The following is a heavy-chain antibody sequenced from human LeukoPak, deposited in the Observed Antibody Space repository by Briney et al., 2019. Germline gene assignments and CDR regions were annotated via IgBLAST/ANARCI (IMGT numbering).Heavy chain of an antibody. V-gene: IGHV3-48*03. D-gene: IGHD3/OR15-3a*01. Sequence: PGGSLRLSCAASGFTFSSYEMNWVRQAPGKGLEWVSYISSSGSTIYYADSVKGRFTISRDNAKNSLYLQMNSLRAEDTAVYYCAREPWDWLLDYWGQGTLVTVSS. CDR2: ISSSGSTI. CDR3: AREPWDWLLDY. J-gene: IGHJ4*02. CDR1: GFTFSSYE.